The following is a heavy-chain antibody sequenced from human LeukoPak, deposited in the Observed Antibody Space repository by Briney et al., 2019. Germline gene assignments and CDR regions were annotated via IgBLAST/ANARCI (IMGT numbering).Heavy chain of an antibody. CDR2: ISYDGSNK. D-gene: IGHD1-14*01. V-gene: IGHV3-30*03. CDR1: GFTFSSYG. J-gene: IGHJ4*02. CDR3: ARDNYGTCGY. Sequence: GRSLRLSCAASGFTFSSYGMHWVRQAPGKGLEWVAVISYDGSNKYYADSVKGRFTISRDNSKNTLYLQMNSLRAEDTAVYYCARDNYGTCGYWGQGTLVTVSS.